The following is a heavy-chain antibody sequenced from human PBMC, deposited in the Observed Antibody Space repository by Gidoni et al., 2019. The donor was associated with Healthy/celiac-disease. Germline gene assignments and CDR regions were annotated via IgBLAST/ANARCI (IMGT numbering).Heavy chain of an antibody. Sequence: QLQLQESGPGLVKPSETLSLTCTVSGGSISSSSYYWGWIRQPPGKGLEWIGIIYYSGSTDYNPSLKSRVTISVDTSKNQFSLKLSSVTAADTAVYYCARPAGWNSNDAFDIWGQGTMVTVSS. D-gene: IGHD1-7*01. CDR1: GGSISSSSYY. J-gene: IGHJ3*02. V-gene: IGHV4-39*01. CDR3: ARPAGWNSNDAFDI. CDR2: IYYSGST.